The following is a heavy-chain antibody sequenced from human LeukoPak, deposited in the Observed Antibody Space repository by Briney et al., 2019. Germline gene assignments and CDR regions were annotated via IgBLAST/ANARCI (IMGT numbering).Heavy chain of an antibody. CDR2: ISGSGGST. CDR1: GFTFSSYA. J-gene: IGHJ4*02. V-gene: IGHV3-23*01. CDR3: ERVPDY. Sequence: GASLRLSCAASGFTFSSYAMNWVRQAPGKGLEWVSAISGSGGSTYYADSVKGRFTISRDNSKNTLYLQMNSLGAEDTALYSCERVPDYWGQGTLVTVSS. D-gene: IGHD2-2*01.